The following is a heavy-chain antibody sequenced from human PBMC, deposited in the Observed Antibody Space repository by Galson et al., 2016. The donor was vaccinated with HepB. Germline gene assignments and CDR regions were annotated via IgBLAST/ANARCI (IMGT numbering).Heavy chain of an antibody. Sequence: LSLTCTVSGDSISSSSYHWGWIRQPPGKGLEWIGNVDYSGNIYHNPSLQSRVTVSVDTSKIQFSLRLSSVTAADTAVYYCARRTATYGGWFDSWGQGTLVTVSS. J-gene: IGHJ5*01. D-gene: IGHD4/OR15-4a*01. CDR2: VDYSGNI. CDR1: GDSISSSSYH. CDR3: ARRTATYGGWFDS. V-gene: IGHV4-39*01.